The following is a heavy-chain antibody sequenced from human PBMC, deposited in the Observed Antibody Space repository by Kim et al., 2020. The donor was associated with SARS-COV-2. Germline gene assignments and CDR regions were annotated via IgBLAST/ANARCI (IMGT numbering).Heavy chain of an antibody. CDR1: GASISSGDYY. CDR3: ARSRWGLQLRDAFAI. J-gene: IGHJ3*02. D-gene: IGHD1-26*01. V-gene: IGHV4-31*03. Sequence: SETLSLTCTVSGASISSGDYYWSWIRQHPGKGLEWIGNIYYSGNTYYNPSLKSRSSISVDTSKNQFSLKLRSVTAADTAVYYCARSRWGLQLRDAFAIWGQGTMVPVSS. CDR2: IYYSGNT.